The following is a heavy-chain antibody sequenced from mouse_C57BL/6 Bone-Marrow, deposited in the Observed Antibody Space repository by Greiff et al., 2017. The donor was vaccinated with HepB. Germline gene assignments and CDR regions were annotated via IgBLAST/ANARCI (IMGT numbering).Heavy chain of an antibody. V-gene: IGHV5-9*01. CDR1: GFTFSSYT. D-gene: IGHD1-1*01. J-gene: IGHJ2*01. Sequence: EVMLVESGGGLVKPGGSLKLSCAASGFTFSSYTMSWVRQTPEKRLEWVATISGGGGNTYYPDSVKGRFTISRDNAKNTLYLQLSSLRSEDRAMYYCARHKTVEARYFGCWGQGTTVTVS. CDR3: ARHKTVEARYFGC. CDR2: ISGGGGNT.